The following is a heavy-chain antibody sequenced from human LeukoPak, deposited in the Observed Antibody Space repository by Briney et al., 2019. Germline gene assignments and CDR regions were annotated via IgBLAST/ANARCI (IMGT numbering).Heavy chain of an antibody. D-gene: IGHD5-12*01. J-gene: IGHJ4*02. CDR2: ISSSSSTI. CDR1: GFTFSSYS. Sequence: GGSLRLSCAASGFTFSSYSMNWVRQAPGKGLEWVSYISSSSSTIYYADSVKGRFTSSRDNAKKSVFLKMSSLRAEDTAGYYCAKGDVVTAIIPLDYWGQGTLVTVSS. CDR3: AKGDVVTAIIPLDY. V-gene: IGHV3-48*01.